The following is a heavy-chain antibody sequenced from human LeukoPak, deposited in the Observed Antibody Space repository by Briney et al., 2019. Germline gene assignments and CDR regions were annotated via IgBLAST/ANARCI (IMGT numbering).Heavy chain of an antibody. CDR1: GGSFSGYY. V-gene: IGHV4-34*01. D-gene: IGHD6-13*01. CDR3: ARAPYFRSWYRLPRGEDY. Sequence: SETLSLTCAVYGGSFSGYYWSWIRQPPGKGLEWIGEINHSGSTNYNPSLKSRVTILVDASKKQFSLRLTSVTAADTAVYYCARAPYFRSWYRLPRGEDYWGQGTLVTVSS. J-gene: IGHJ4*02. CDR2: INHSGST.